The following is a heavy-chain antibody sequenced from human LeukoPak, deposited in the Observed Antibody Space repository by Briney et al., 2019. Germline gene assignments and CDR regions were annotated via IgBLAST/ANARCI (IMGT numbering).Heavy chain of an antibody. J-gene: IGHJ3*02. Sequence: ASVKVSCKASGYTFTGYYMHRVRQAPGQGLEWMGWINPNSGDTKYAQKFQGRVTMTRDTSISTTYMELSRLKSDDTAVYYCVRDGAFDIWGQGTMVTVSS. CDR1: GYTFTGYY. V-gene: IGHV1-2*02. CDR2: INPNSGDT. CDR3: VRDGAFDI.